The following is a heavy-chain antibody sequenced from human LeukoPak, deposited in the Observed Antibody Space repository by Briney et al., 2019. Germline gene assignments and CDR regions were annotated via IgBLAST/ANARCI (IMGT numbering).Heavy chain of an antibody. CDR3: ARDRSPGWFGP. CDR2: INSDGTSA. J-gene: IGHJ5*02. CDR1: GLTITNYW. V-gene: IGHV3-74*01. Sequence: GGSLRLSCAASGLTITNYWMHWVRHAPGKGLVWVSRINSDGTSASYVDSVEGRFTISRDNAKNTLYLQMNSLRAEDTAVYYCARDRSPGWFGPWGQGTLVTVSS.